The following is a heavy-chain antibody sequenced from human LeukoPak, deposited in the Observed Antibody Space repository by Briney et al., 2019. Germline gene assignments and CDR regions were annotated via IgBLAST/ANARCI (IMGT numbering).Heavy chain of an antibody. V-gene: IGHV3-30*04. CDR2: ISYDGSNK. CDR3: ARDRGPTVTHFDY. D-gene: IGHD4-11*01. CDR1: GFTFGSYA. J-gene: IGHJ4*02. Sequence: GRSLRLSCAASGFTFGSYAMHWVRQAPGKGLEWVAVISYDGSNKYYADSVKGRFTISRDNSKNTLYLQMNSLRAEDTAVYYCARDRGPTVTHFDYWGQGTLVTVSS.